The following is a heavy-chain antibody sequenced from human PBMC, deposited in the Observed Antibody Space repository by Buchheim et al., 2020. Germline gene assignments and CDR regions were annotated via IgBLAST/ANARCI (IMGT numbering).Heavy chain of an antibody. J-gene: IGHJ2*01. CDR1: GGSFSGYY. D-gene: IGHD6-13*01. Sequence: QVQLQQWGAGLLKPSETLSLTCAVYGGSFSGYYWSWIRQPPGKGLEWIGEINHSGSTNYNPSLKSRVTISVDTSKNQFSLKLSSVTAADTAVYYCARVRIGAAAGTRLWYFDLWGRGTL. CDR2: INHSGST. V-gene: IGHV4-34*01. CDR3: ARVRIGAAAGTRLWYFDL.